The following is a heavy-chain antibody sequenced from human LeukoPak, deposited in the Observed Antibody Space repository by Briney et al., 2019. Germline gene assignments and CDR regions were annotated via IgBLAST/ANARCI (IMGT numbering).Heavy chain of an antibody. D-gene: IGHD6-13*01. CDR1: AFTFSDYS. V-gene: IGHV3-48*04. J-gene: IGHJ6*03. CDR2: ITKNGSPI. Sequence: PGGSLRLSCAASAFTFSDYSMNWVRQAPGKGLELVSYITKNGSPIYYADSVKGRFTISRDNAKNSLYLQMNSLRAEDTAVYYCARDPVAAAGSTYYHYYMDVWGKGTTVTVSS. CDR3: ARDPVAAAGSTYYHYYMDV.